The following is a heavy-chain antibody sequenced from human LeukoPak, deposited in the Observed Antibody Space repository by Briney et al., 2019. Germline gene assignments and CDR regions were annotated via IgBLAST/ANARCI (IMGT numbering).Heavy chain of an antibody. CDR3: ARDFDTLTGYYWKSFDY. D-gene: IGHD3-9*01. J-gene: IGHJ4*02. V-gene: IGHV3-23*01. CDR2: TGSNGVT. CDR1: GFTFRTYA. Sequence: GGSLRLSCTGSGFTFRTYAFSWVRQAPGKGLEWVSATGSNGVTYYADSVKGRFTISRDNSKNTLYLQMYSLRAEDTAVYFCARDFDTLTGYYWKSFDYWGQGTLVTVSS.